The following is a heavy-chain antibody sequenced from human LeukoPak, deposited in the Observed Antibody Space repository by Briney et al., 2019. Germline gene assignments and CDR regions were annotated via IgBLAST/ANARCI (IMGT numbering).Heavy chain of an antibody. CDR2: IYYSGST. Sequence: SETLSLTCTVSGGSISSSSYYWGWIRQPPGKGLEWIGSIYYSGSTYYNPSLKSRVTISVDTSKNQFSLKLSSVTAADTAVYYCARQEDWTAWHRGQGTLVTVSS. J-gene: IGHJ4*02. CDR1: GGSISSSSYY. D-gene: IGHD3/OR15-3a*01. V-gene: IGHV4-39*01. CDR3: ARQEDWTAWH.